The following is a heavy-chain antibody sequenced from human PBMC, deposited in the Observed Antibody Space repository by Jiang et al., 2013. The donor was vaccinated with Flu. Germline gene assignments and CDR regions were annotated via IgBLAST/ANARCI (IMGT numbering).Heavy chain of an antibody. D-gene: IGHD6-13*01. J-gene: IGHJ4*02. V-gene: IGHV1-2*06. CDR2: INPNSGGT. Sequence: MHWVRQAPGQGLEWMGRINPNSGGTNYAQKFQGRVTMTRDTSISTAYMELSRLRSDDTAVYYCARDLPRIAAGGKFDYWGQGTLVTVSS. CDR3: ARDLPRIAAGGKFDY.